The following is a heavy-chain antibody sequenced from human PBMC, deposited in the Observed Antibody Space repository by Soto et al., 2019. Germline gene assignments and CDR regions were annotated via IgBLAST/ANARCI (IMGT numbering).Heavy chain of an antibody. CDR1: GGSISSGGYP. J-gene: IGHJ4*02. D-gene: IGHD3-16*01. CDR3: ARGPPHV. V-gene: IGHV4-30-2*01. Sequence: QLQLQESGSGLVKPSQTLSLTCAVSGGSISSGGYPRSWIRQPPGKGLEWIGYIYHSGSTYYNPSLKSRITISVDRSKNQFPLKLSSVAAAGTAVYYCARGPPHVWGQGNLVPVSS. CDR2: IYHSGST.